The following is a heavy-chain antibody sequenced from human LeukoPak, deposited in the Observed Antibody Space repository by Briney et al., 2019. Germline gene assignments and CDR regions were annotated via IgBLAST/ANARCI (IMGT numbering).Heavy chain of an antibody. CDR1: GFTFSSYG. Sequence: HPGGSLRLSCAASGFTFSSYGMHWVRQAPGKGLEWVAVISYDGSNKYYADSVKGRFTISRDNSKNTLYLQMNSLRAEGTAVYYCAKLSLGSYEYYFDYWGQGTLVTVSS. J-gene: IGHJ4*02. CDR2: ISYDGSNK. V-gene: IGHV3-30*18. CDR3: AKLSLGSYEYYFDY. D-gene: IGHD1-26*01.